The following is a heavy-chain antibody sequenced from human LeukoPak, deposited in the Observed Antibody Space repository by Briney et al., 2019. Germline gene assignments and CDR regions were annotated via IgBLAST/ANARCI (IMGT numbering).Heavy chain of an antibody. D-gene: IGHD1-26*01. V-gene: IGHV3-43D*04. J-gene: IGHJ6*03. CDR2: ISWDGGST. CDR1: GFTFDDYA. CDR3: AKDMGENPPAYYYYMDV. Sequence: SGGSLRLSCAASGFTFDDYAMHWVRQAPGKGLEWVSLISWDGGSTYYADSVKGRFTISRDNSKNSLYLQMNSLRAEDTALYYCAKDMGENPPAYYYYMDVWGKGTTVTVPS.